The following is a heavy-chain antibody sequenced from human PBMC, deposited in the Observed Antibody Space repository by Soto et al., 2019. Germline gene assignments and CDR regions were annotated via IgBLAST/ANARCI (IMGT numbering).Heavy chain of an antibody. CDR1: GFTVSSNF. Sequence: EVQLMESGGGLVQPGGSLRLSCAASGFTVSSNFMNWVRQAPGKGLEWLSVIFPGGSTFYADSRTGRFTISRDISKNTVFIEMHSRRAEDTAVYFCARRALIHAFVDYWGQGTLVTVSS. D-gene: IGHD3-10*01. V-gene: IGHV3-66*01. J-gene: IGHJ4*02. CDR2: IFPGGST. CDR3: ARRALIHAFVDY.